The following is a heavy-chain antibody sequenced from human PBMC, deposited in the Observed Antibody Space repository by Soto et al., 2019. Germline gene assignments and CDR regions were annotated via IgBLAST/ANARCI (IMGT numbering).Heavy chain of an antibody. CDR3: ARGSGSLYYYYGMDV. CDR2: MNPNSGNT. J-gene: IGHJ6*02. CDR1: GYTFTRYD. Sequence: ASVKVSCKASGYTFTRYDINWVRQATGQGLEWMGWMNPNSGNTGYAQKFQGWVTMTRDTSISTAYMELSRLRSDDTAVYYCARGSGSLYYYYGMDVWGQGTTVTVSS. V-gene: IGHV1-8*01. D-gene: IGHD1-26*01.